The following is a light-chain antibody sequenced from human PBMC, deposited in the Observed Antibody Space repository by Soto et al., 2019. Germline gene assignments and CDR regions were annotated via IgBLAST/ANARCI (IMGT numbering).Light chain of an antibody. CDR2: EVS. V-gene: IGLV2-8*01. Sequence: QSALTQPPSASGSPGQSVTISCTGTSSDVGGNNYVSWYQQHPGKAPKLMIYEVSKRPSGVPDRFSGSKSGNTASLTVSGLQAEDDADYYCSSYAGSNNYVFGTGTKVTVL. CDR3: SSYAGSNNYV. CDR1: SSDVGGNNY. J-gene: IGLJ1*01.